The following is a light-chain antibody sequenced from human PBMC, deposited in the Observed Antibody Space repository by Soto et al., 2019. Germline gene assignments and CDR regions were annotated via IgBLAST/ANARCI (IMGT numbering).Light chain of an antibody. J-gene: IGLJ1*01. V-gene: IGLV2-14*01. Sequence: SALTQPASVSGSPGQSITISCTGTSSDIGGHHFVSWYQQQSGKAPKLVIYEVTDRPSGVSDRFSGSKSGNTASLTISGLQPEDEADYYCSSYTSSSLYVFGTGTRSPS. CDR3: SSYTSSSLYV. CDR2: EVT. CDR1: SSDIGGHHF.